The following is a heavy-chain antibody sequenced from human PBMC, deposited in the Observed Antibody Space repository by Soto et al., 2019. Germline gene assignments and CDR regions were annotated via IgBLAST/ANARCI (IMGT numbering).Heavy chain of an antibody. J-gene: IGHJ6*02. Sequence: GGSLRLSCAASGFTFSSYAMSWVRQAPGKGLEWVSAIRGSGGSTYYADSVKGRYTISRDNSNNTLYLKMNSLRAEDTAVYYCAKGRYCSSTSCPIYSRYYYYGMDVWGQGTTVTVSS. D-gene: IGHD2-2*01. V-gene: IGHV3-23*01. CDR1: GFTFSSYA. CDR3: AKGRYCSSTSCPIYSRYYYYGMDV. CDR2: IRGSGGST.